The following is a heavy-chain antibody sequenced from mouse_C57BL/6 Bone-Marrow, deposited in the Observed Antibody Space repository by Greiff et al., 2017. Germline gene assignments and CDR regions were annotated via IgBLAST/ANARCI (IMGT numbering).Heavy chain of an antibody. CDR1: GFTFSDAW. D-gene: IGHD1-1*01. V-gene: IGHV6-6*01. CDR2: IRNKANNHAT. CDR3: TRGGTTVVKFDY. J-gene: IGHJ2*01. Sequence: EVKVEESGGGLVQPGGSMKLSCAASGFTFSDAWMDWVRQSPEKGLEWVAEIRNKANNHATYYAESVKGRFTISRDDSKSSVYLQMNSLRAEDTGIYYCTRGGTTVVKFDYWGQGTTLTVSS.